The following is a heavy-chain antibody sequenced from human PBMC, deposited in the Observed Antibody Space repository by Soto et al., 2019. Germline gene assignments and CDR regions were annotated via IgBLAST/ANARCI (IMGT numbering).Heavy chain of an antibody. V-gene: IGHV3-23*01. D-gene: IGHD2-15*01. Sequence: GGSLRLSCAASGFTFSTYAMSWVRQAPGKGLEWVSAISGSGGSTYFADSVKGRFTISRDNSKNTLYLQMNSLRAEDTAVYYCAKARGSGGSCYLARGDCYYYMDVWGKGTTVTVSS. CDR1: GFTFSTYA. J-gene: IGHJ6*03. CDR2: ISGSGGST. CDR3: AKARGSGGSCYLARGDCYYYMDV.